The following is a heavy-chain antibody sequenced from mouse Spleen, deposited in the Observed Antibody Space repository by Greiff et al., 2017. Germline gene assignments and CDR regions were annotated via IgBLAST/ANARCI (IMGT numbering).Heavy chain of an antibody. CDR3: ARPTRSSRAWFAY. CDR1: GFTFSDYG. CDR2: ISSGSSTI. D-gene: IGHD1-1*01. Sequence: EVHLVESGGGLVKPGGSLKLSCAASGFTFSDYGMHWVRQAPEKGLEWVAYISSGSSTIYYADTVKGRFTISRDNAKNTLFLQMTSLRSEDTAVYYYARPTRSSRAWFAYWGQGTLVTVSA. V-gene: IGHV5-17*01. J-gene: IGHJ3*01.